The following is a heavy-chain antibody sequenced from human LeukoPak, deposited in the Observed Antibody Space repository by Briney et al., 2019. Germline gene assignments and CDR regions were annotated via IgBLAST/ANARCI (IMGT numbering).Heavy chain of an antibody. D-gene: IGHD4-11*01. Sequence: GGFLRLSCAASGFTFSSYSMNWVRQAPGKGLEWVSSISSSSSYIYYADSVKGRFTISRDNAKNSLYLQMNSLRAEDTAVYYCARAGLTTGNDHWGQGILVTVSS. V-gene: IGHV3-21*01. J-gene: IGHJ4*02. CDR3: ARAGLTTGNDH. CDR2: ISSSSSYI. CDR1: GFTFSSYS.